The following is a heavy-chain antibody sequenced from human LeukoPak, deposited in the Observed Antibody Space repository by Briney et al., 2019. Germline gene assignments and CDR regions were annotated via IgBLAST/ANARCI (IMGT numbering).Heavy chain of an antibody. Sequence: SETLSLTCTVSGGSISSYYWSWIRQPPGKGLEWIGYIYYSGSTNYNPSLKSRATISVDTSKNQFSLKLSSVTAADTAVYYCARHARWLVPSDFDYWGQGTLVTVSS. V-gene: IGHV4-59*08. CDR2: IYYSGST. D-gene: IGHD6-19*01. J-gene: IGHJ4*02. CDR3: ARHARWLVPSDFDY. CDR1: GGSISSYY.